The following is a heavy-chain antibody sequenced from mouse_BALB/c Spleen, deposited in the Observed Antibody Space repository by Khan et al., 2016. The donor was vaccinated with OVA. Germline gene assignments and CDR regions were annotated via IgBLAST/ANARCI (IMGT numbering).Heavy chain of an antibody. CDR2: IWGDGAT. CDR3: SRLTTATGNYYVMDY. CDR1: GFSLTYYG. D-gene: IGHD1-2*01. V-gene: IGHV2-3*01. Sequence: QVQLQQSGLGLVAPSQSLSITCTVSGFSLTYYGVNWVRQPPGKGLEWLGVIWGDGATNHHSGLKSRLSITKDTSKSHVLLKLNSLQTDDTATYYCSRLTTATGNYYVMDYWGQGTSVTVSS. J-gene: IGHJ4*01.